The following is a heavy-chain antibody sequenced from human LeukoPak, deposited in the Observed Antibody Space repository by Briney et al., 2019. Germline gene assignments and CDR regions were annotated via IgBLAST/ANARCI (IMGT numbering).Heavy chain of an antibody. CDR1: GFTFSSYA. Sequence: GGSLRLSCAAPGFTFSSYAMSWVRQAPGKGLEWVSAISGSGGSTYYADSVKGRFTISRDNSRNTLYLQMNSLRAEDTAVYYCAKDGVYYYDSSGYPYYFDYWGQGTLVTVSS. D-gene: IGHD3-22*01. CDR2: ISGSGGST. V-gene: IGHV3-23*01. CDR3: AKDGVYYYDSSGYPYYFDY. J-gene: IGHJ4*02.